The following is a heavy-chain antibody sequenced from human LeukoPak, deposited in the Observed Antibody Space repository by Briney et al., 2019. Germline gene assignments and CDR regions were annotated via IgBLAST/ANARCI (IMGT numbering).Heavy chain of an antibody. J-gene: IGHJ4*02. CDR2: IYPDDSDT. V-gene: IGHV5-51*01. Sequence: GESLKISCKGSGYSFTSYWIAWVRQMPGKGLEWMGIIYPDDSDTRYSPSFQGQVTISVDKSINTAYLQWSRLKASDTAMYYCARHPKSGYSGYESGYWGQGTLVTVSS. CDR1: GYSFTSYW. CDR3: ARHPKSGYSGYESGY. D-gene: IGHD5-12*01.